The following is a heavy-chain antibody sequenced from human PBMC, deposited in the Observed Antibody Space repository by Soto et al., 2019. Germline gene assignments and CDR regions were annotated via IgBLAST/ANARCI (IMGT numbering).Heavy chain of an antibody. CDR2: TYYRSKWYN. CDR3: ARVEARHGWFDY. CDR1: GDRVSSNSAA. Sequence: SQTLSLTCAISGDRVSSNSAAWDLISQSPSRGLEWLGRTYYRSKWYNDYAVSVKSRITINPDTSKNQFSLQLNSVTPEDTAVYYCARVEARHGWFDYSGQGTLVTVSS. J-gene: IGHJ4*02. D-gene: IGHD2-15*01. V-gene: IGHV6-1*01.